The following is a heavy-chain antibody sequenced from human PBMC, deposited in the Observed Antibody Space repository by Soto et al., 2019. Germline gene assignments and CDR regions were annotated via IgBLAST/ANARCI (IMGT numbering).Heavy chain of an antibody. CDR1: GGSISSGGYS. J-gene: IGHJ4*02. Sequence: LSLTCAVSGGSISSGGYSWSWVRQPPGKGLEWIGYIYHSGSTYYNPSLKSRVTISVDRSKNQFSLKLSSVTAADTAVYYCARAEPLQYFAYWGQGTLVTVSS. V-gene: IGHV4-30-2*01. CDR3: ARAEPLQYFAY. CDR2: IYHSGST. D-gene: IGHD2-21*02.